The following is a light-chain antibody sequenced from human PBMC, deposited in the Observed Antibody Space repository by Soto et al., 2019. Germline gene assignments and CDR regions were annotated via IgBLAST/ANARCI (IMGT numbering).Light chain of an antibody. V-gene: IGKV1-5*03. CDR1: QTIDSW. CDR2: KAS. J-gene: IGKJ1*01. CDR3: QQYHIYPGT. Sequence: DIKMPQSPSTLSASVGSIVIITGRASQTIDSWLAWYQQRPGKPPNLLIYKASTLASGVPSRFSGSGSGTEFTLTINSLQPDDFATYYCQQYHIYPGTFGQGTKV.